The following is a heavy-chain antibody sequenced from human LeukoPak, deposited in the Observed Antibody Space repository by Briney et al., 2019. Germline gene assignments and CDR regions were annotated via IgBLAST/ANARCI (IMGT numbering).Heavy chain of an antibody. CDR2: IYYSGST. Sequence: SETLSLTCTVSGGSISSYYWSWIRQPPGKGLEWIGYIYYSGSTNYNPSLKSRVTISVDTSKNQFSLKLSSATAADTAVYYCAGVNYGSGSFGAFDIWGQGTMVTVSS. J-gene: IGHJ3*02. D-gene: IGHD3-10*01. CDR1: GGSISSYY. V-gene: IGHV4-59*01. CDR3: AGVNYGSGSFGAFDI.